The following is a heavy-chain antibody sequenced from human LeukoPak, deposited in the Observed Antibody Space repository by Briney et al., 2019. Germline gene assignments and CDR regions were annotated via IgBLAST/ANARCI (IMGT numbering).Heavy chain of an antibody. V-gene: IGHV4-34*01. CDR3: AHGDGYNSGAFDY. CDR1: GGSISSYY. D-gene: IGHD5-24*01. CDR2: INHSGST. J-gene: IGHJ4*02. Sequence: PSETLSLTCTVSGGSISSYYWSWIRQPPGKGLEWIGEINHSGSTNYNPSLKSRVTISVDTSKNQFSLKLSSVTAADTAVYYCAHGDGYNSGAFDYWGQGTLVTVSS.